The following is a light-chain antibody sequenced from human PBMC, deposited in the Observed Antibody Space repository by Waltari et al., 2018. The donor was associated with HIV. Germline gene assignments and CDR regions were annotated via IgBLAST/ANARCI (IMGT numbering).Light chain of an antibody. Sequence: QSVLTQPPSASGTPGQRVTIPCSGRSSHIGSTYVYWSQPLPGTTPQLQIDRDNQRPSGFPDRFSVSKSRTSASLGINGLRSEDEADYYCAAWDDSLSGSWVFGGGTKLTVL. CDR1: SSHIGSTY. CDR3: AAWDDSLSGSWV. J-gene: IGLJ3*02. CDR2: RDN. V-gene: IGLV1-47*01.